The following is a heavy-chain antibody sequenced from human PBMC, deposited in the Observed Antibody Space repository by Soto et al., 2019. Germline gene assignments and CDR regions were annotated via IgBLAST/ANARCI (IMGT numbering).Heavy chain of an antibody. CDR1: GGSFSGYY. Sequence: KPSETLSLTCAVYGGSFSGYYWSWIRQPPGKGLEWIGEINHSGSTNYNPSLKSRVTISVDTSKNQFSLKLSSVTAADTAVYYCARGRPYYDFWSGYYFRRYNWFDPWGQGTLVTVSS. D-gene: IGHD3-3*01. CDR3: ARGRPYYDFWSGYYFRRYNWFDP. CDR2: INHSGST. J-gene: IGHJ5*02. V-gene: IGHV4-34*01.